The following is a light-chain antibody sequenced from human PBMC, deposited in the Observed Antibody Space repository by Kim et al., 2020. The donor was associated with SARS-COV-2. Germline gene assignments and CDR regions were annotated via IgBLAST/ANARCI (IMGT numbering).Light chain of an antibody. J-gene: IGLJ3*02. Sequence: HSVSESPGKTITISCTRSSGAIASNYVQWHHNTVIYEDNQRPSGVPDRFSGSIDSSSRSVSLTISGLKTADEADYYCQSYDSSNQVFGGGTQLPVL. CDR1: SGAIASNY. V-gene: IGLV6-57*01. CDR2: EDN. CDR3: QSYDSSNQV.